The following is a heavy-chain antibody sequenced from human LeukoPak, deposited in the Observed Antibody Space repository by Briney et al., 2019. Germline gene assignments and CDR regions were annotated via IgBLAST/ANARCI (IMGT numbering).Heavy chain of an antibody. V-gene: IGHV3-30*02. CDR2: IRYDGSNE. D-gene: IGHD6-6*01. Sequence: GGSPRLSCVASGFTFSTYGMHWVRQAPGKGLEWVAFIRYDGSNEYLDSVKGRFTISRDNSKNTLYLQMNSLKPEDTAVYYCANLARPLDYWGQGALVTVSS. J-gene: IGHJ4*02. CDR3: ANLARPLDY. CDR1: GFTFSTYG.